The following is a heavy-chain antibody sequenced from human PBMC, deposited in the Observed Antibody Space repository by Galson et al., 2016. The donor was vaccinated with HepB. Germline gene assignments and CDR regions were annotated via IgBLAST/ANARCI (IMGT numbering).Heavy chain of an antibody. V-gene: IGHV3-30*18. CDR2: ISYDGSNK. Sequence: SLRLSCAASGFTFSSYGMHWVRQAPGKGLEWVAFISYDGSNKYYADSVKGRFTISRDNSKNTLYLQMNSLRAEDTAVYYCAKSGRYYGVDHFDYWGQGTLVTVSS. D-gene: IGHD4-17*01. CDR1: GFTFSSYG. J-gene: IGHJ4*02. CDR3: AKSGRYYGVDHFDY.